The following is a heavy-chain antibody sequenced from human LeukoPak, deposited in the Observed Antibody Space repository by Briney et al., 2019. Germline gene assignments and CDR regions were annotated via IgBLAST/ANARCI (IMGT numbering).Heavy chain of an antibody. J-gene: IGHJ4*02. CDR2: INPSGDST. CDR3: ASVLYCGADCYSGRYFFDY. V-gene: IGHV1-46*01. CDR1: GYTFTSYG. Sequence: ASVKVSCKASGYTFTSYGISWVRQAPGQGLEWMGIINPSGDSTSYAQKFQGRVTMTRDTSTSTVYMELSSLRSGDTAVYYCASVLYCGADCYSGRYFFDYWGQGTLVTVSS. D-gene: IGHD2-21*02.